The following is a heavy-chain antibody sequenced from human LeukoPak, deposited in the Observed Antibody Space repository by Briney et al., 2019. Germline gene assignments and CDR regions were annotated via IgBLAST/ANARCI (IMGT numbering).Heavy chain of an antibody. J-gene: IGHJ4*02. D-gene: IGHD1-7*01. CDR1: GGSISSGGYS. Sequence: PSQTLSLTCAVSGGSISSGGYSWSWIRQPPGKGLEWIGYIYHSGSTYYNPSLKSRVTISVDRSKNQFSLKLSSVTAADTAVYYCARGAPINWNYQYYFDYWGQGTLVTVSS. V-gene: IGHV4-30-2*01. CDR3: ARGAPINWNYQYYFDY. CDR2: IYHSGST.